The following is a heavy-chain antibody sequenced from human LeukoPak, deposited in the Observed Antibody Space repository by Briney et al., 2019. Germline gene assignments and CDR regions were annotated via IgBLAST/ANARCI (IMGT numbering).Heavy chain of an antibody. V-gene: IGHV3-7*04. J-gene: IGHJ4*02. Sequence: PGGSLRLSCAASGFTFSGSAMHWVRQASGKGLEWVANIKQDGSEKYYVDSVKGRFTISRDNAKNSLYLQMNSLRAEDTAVYYCARSNSSGWHHAPFYYWGQGTLVTVSS. CDR2: IKQDGSEK. CDR3: ARSNSSGWHHAPFYY. CDR1: GFTFSGSA. D-gene: IGHD6-19*01.